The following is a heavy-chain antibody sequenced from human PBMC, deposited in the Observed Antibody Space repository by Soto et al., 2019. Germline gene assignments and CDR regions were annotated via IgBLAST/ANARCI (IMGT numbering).Heavy chain of an antibody. CDR2: IYYSGST. D-gene: IGHD6-6*01. CDR1: GGSISSYY. CDR3: ARHHSSSSELYYYYGMDV. Sequence: SETLSLTCTVSGGSISSYYWSWIRQPPGKGLEWIGYIYYSGSTNYNTSLKSRVTISVDTSKNQFSLKLSSVTAADTAVYYCARHHSSSSELYYYYGMDVWGQGTTVTVSS. J-gene: IGHJ6*02. V-gene: IGHV4-59*01.